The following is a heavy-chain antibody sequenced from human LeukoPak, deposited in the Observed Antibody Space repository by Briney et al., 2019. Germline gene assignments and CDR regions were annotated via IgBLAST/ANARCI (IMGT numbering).Heavy chain of an antibody. CDR2: ISYDGSNK. J-gene: IGHJ4*02. CDR3: ARDRYITMVSD. CDR1: GFTFSSYG. D-gene: IGHD3-10*01. Sequence: GRSLRLSCAASGFTFSSYGMHWVRQAPGKGLEWVAVISYDGSNKYYADSVKGRFTISRDNSKNTLYLQMNSLRAEDTAVYYCARDRYITMVSDWGQGTLVTVSS. V-gene: IGHV3-30*03.